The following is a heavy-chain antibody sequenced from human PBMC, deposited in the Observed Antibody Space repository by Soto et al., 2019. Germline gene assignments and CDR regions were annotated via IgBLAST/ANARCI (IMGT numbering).Heavy chain of an antibody. CDR1: GGSISNYY. CDR3: ARHGFGPVHGLVDV. D-gene: IGHD3-10*01. Sequence: QVQLQESGPGLVKPSETLSLTCTVSGGSISNYYCSWFRQPPGKGLEWLGYINYDGYSSYNLSLKRRVTLSMDASKTQFSLMLESVAATDSAVYYCARHGFGPVHGLVDVWGPGTTVIVSS. V-gene: IGHV4-59*08. J-gene: IGHJ6*02. CDR2: INYDGYS.